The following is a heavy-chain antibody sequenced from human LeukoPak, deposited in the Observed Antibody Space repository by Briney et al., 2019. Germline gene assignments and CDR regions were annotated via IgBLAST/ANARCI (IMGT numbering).Heavy chain of an antibody. V-gene: IGHV3-30*02. Sequence: LPGGSLRLSCAASGFTFSSYGMHWVRQAPGKGLEWVAFIRYDGDNKYYADSVKGRFTISRDSSKNTMYLQMSSLRAEDTAVYYCAREKLWFGEFYGMDVWGQGTTVTVSS. CDR2: IRYDGDNK. D-gene: IGHD3-10*01. CDR3: AREKLWFGEFYGMDV. CDR1: GFTFSSYG. J-gene: IGHJ6*02.